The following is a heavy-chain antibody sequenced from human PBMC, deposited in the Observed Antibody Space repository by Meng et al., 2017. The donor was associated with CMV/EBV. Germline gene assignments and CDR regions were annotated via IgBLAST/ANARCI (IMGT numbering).Heavy chain of an antibody. J-gene: IGHJ6*02. CDR2: ISWDGGST. CDR1: GFTFDDYT. CDR3: AKDMGDYYYYGMDV. Sequence: GGSLRLSCAASGFTFDDYTMHWVRQAPGKGLEWVSLISWDGGSTYYADSVKGRLTISRDNSKNSLYLQMNSLRTEDTALYYCAKDMGDYYYYGMDVWGQGTTVTVSS. V-gene: IGHV3-43*01.